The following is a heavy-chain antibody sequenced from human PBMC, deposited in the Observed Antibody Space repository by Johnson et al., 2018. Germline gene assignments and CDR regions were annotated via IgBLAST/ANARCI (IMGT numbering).Heavy chain of an antibody. D-gene: IGHD2-15*01. Sequence: EVQLLETGGGLVQPGGSLRLSCEVAGFTVSGNYVTWVRQAPGKGLDWVSVIYSDDSTYYADSVKDRFTISRDNDKNMVYLQMNSLRGDDTAFYYCARASYVDIGAFDVWGQGTMVTVSS. J-gene: IGHJ3*01. CDR2: IYSDDST. CDR3: ARASYVDIGAFDV. CDR1: GFTVSGNY. V-gene: IGHV3-66*01.